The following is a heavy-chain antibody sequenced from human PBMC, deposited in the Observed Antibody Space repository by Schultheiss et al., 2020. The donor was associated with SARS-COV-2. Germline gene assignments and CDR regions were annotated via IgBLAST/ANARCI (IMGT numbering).Heavy chain of an antibody. CDR2: ISGSGDST. CDR3: ASPSGYRYEGGMDV. J-gene: IGHJ6*02. Sequence: GGSLRLSCAASGFTFSIYTMNWVRQAPGKGLEWISVISGSGDSTYYADSVKGQFTISRDNSKNTLYLQMNSLRAEDTAVYYCASPSGYRYEGGMDVWGQGTTVTVSS. CDR1: GFTFSIYT. V-gene: IGHV3-23*01. D-gene: IGHD5-18*01.